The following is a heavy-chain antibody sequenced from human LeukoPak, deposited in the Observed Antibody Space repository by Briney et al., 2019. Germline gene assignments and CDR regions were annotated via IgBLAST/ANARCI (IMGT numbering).Heavy chain of an antibody. CDR3: ARVLVGATGGMDV. V-gene: IGHV3-33*01. Sequence: GRSLRLSCAASGFTFGSYGMHWVRQAPGKGLEWVAVIWYDGSNKYYADSVKGRFTISRDNSKNTLYLQMNSLRAEDTAVYYCARVLVGATGGMDVWGQGTTVTVSS. CDR2: IWYDGSNK. CDR1: GFTFGSYG. D-gene: IGHD1-26*01. J-gene: IGHJ6*02.